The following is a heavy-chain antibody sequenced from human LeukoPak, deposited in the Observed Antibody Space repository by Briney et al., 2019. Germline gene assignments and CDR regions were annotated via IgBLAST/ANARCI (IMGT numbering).Heavy chain of an antibody. CDR3: ARELTVTTSYYYYYMDV. J-gene: IGHJ6*03. D-gene: IGHD4-11*01. CDR1: GFTFSSYS. Sequence: PGGSLRLSCAASGFTFSSYSMNWVRQAPGKGLEWVSSISSSSSYIYYADSVKGRFTISRDNAKNSLYLQMNSLRAEDTAVYYCARELTVTTSYYYYYMDVWGKGTTVTVSS. V-gene: IGHV3-21*01. CDR2: ISSSSSYI.